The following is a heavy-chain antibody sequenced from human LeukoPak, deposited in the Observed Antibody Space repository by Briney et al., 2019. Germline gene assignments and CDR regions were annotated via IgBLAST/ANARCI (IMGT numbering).Heavy chain of an antibody. CDR3: ASGPAGSGYLDY. CDR1: GGSISSSSYY. CDR2: IYYSGST. Sequence: SETLSLTCTVSGGSISSSSYYWGWIRQPPGKGLEWIGSIYYSGSTYYNPSLKSRVTISVDTSKNQFSLKLSSVTAADTAVYYCASGPAGSGYLDYWGQGTLVTVSS. D-gene: IGHD3-3*01. J-gene: IGHJ4*02. V-gene: IGHV4-39*01.